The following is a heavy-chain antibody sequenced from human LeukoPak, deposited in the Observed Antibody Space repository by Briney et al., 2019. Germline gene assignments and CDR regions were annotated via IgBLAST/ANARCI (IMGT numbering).Heavy chain of an antibody. J-gene: IGHJ4*01. CDR1: GYRFTNYW. D-gene: IGHD1-26*01. V-gene: IGHV5-51*01. CDR3: ARRRDLYSGSYYPFDY. Sequence: GESLKISCKGSGYRFTNYWIGWVRQVPGEGLEWMGIIYPGDSETRYSPSFQGQVTISADKSISTAYLQWSSLKASDTAMYYCARRRDLYSGSYYPFDYWGQGTLVTVSS. CDR2: IYPGDSET.